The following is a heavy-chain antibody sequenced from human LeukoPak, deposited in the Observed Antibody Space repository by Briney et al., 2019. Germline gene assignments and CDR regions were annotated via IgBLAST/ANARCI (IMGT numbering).Heavy chain of an antibody. V-gene: IGHV1-2*02. CDR3: ATDPYSSGWYWRY. CDR1: GYTFTGYY. Sequence: ASVKVSCKASGYTFTGYYMHWVRQAPGQGLEWMGWINPNSGGTNYAQKFQGRVTMTEDTSTDTAYMELSSLRSEDTAVYYCATDPYSSGWYWRYWGQGTLVTVSS. J-gene: IGHJ4*02. D-gene: IGHD6-19*01. CDR2: INPNSGGT.